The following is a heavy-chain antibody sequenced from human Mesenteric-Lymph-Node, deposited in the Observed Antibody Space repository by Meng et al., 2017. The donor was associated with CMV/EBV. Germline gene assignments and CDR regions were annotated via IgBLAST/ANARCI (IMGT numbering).Heavy chain of an antibody. D-gene: IGHD3-3*01. J-gene: IGHJ4*02. CDR3: ARVMYYDFWSGYSGRHYFDY. V-gene: IGHV4-34*01. Sequence: FSGYYWSWIRQPPGKGLEWIGEINNSGSTNYNPSLKSRVTISVDTSKNQFSLKLSSVTAADTAVYYCARVMYYDFWSGYSGRHYFDYWGQGTLVTVSS. CDR2: INNSGST. CDR1: FSGYY.